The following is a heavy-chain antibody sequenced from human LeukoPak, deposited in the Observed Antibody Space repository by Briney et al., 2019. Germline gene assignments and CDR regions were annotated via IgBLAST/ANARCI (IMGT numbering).Heavy chain of an antibody. J-gene: IGHJ4*02. CDR1: GYTFTSYY. CDR2: INPSGGST. Sequence: ASVKVSCKASGYTFTSYYMHWVRQAPGHALEWMGMINPSGGSTSYAQKFQGRVTMTRDTSTSTVYMELSSLRSEDTAVYYCARVGFGDLIDYWGQGTLVTVSS. D-gene: IGHD3-10*01. CDR3: ARVGFGDLIDY. V-gene: IGHV1-46*01.